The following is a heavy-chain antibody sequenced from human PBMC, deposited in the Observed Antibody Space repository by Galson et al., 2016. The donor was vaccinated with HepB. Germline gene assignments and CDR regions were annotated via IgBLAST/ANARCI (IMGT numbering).Heavy chain of an antibody. CDR1: GFSLSNSA. D-gene: IGHD2/OR15-2a*01. J-gene: IGHJ4*02. CDR2: ISYDAKNV. Sequence: LRLSCAGSGFSLSNSAMHWVRQAPGKGLEWVAKISYDAKNVYYAESLRGRSAISRDYSKNALYLETNSLRVEDTAVYYCAADATTIVTAFDYWGQGTLVTVSS. V-gene: IGHV3-30*03. CDR3: AADATTIVTAFDY.